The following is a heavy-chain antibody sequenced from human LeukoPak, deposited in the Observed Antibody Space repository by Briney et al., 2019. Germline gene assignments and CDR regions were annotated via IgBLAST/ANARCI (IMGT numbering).Heavy chain of an antibody. V-gene: IGHV3-9*03. D-gene: IGHD6-13*01. Sequence: GGSLRLSCAASGFTFDDYAMHWVRQAPGKGLEWVSGISWNSGSIGYADSVKGRFTISRDNAKNSLYLQMNSLRAEDMALYYCAKDFAAAGTGDYFDYWGQGTLVTVSS. CDR2: ISWNSGSI. CDR3: AKDFAAAGTGDYFDY. CDR1: GFTFDDYA. J-gene: IGHJ4*02.